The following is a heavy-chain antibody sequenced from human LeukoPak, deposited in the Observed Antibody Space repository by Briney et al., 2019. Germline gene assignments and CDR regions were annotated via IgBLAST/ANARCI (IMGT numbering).Heavy chain of an antibody. CDR1: GFTFSSYG. Sequence: GGSLRLSCAASGFTFSSYGMSWVRQAPGKGLEWVSAISGSGGSTYYADSVKGRFTISRDNSKNSLYLQMNSLRAEDTALYYCAKDIGPDGYDSSGYYNYWGQGTLVTVSS. D-gene: IGHD3-22*01. CDR2: ISGSGGST. J-gene: IGHJ4*02. V-gene: IGHV3-23*01. CDR3: AKDIGPDGYDSSGYYNY.